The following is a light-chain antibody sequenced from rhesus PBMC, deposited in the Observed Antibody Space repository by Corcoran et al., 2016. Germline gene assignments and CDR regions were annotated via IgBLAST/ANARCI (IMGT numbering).Light chain of an antibody. CDR1: QNIYSH. CDR3: QHYYDHPPT. CDR2: GAS. V-gene: IGKV1-44*03. J-gene: IGKJ1*01. Sequence: DIQMTHSPSALSASVGDRVNISCRARQNIYSHLAWYQQKPGKAPKLLIYGASELKTEIPSRFSGSGSGTDLTLTISSMQPEASATYFCQHYYDHPPTFGQGTRGEI.